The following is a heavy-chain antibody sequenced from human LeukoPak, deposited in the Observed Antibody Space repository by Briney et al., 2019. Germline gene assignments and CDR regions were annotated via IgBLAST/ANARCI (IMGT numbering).Heavy chain of an antibody. J-gene: IGHJ4*02. CDR2: IHPNSGGT. Sequence: ASVKVSCKASGYTFTDYYMYWVRQAPGQGLEWMGWIHPNSGGTNYAQKFQGRVTMTRDTSISTAYMELSRLTSDDTAVYYCGRKSAARKTSEFDYWGQGTLVTVSS. D-gene: IGHD6-6*01. CDR3: GRKSAARKTSEFDY. V-gene: IGHV1-2*02. CDR1: GYTFTDYY.